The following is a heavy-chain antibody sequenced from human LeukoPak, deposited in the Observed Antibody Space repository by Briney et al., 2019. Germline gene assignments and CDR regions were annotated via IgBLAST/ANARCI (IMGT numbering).Heavy chain of an antibody. CDR1: GFTFSSYG. D-gene: IGHD5-12*01. V-gene: IGHV3-23*01. CDR2: ISGSGSST. CDR3: AKDGYSGYDLGYYYYYYYVDV. Sequence: GGSLRLSCAASGFTFSSYGMSWVRQAPGKGLEWVSAISGSGSSTYYADSVKGRFTISRDNSKNTLYLQMDSLRAEDTAVYYCAKDGYSGYDLGYYYYYYYVDVWGKGTTVTISS. J-gene: IGHJ6*03.